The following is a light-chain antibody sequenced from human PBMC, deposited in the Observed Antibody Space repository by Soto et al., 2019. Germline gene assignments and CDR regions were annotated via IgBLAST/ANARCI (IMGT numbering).Light chain of an antibody. Sequence: EIVLTQSPATLSLSPGERATLSCRASQSVSRNSLAWYQQRPGQAPRLLIFGASSGATGIPDRVSGTGSGTDFTLTISRLEPEDFAVYYCQQYGSSPPTFGQGTKVDIK. CDR2: GAS. J-gene: IGKJ1*01. CDR3: QQYGSSPPT. V-gene: IGKV3-20*01. CDR1: QSVSRNS.